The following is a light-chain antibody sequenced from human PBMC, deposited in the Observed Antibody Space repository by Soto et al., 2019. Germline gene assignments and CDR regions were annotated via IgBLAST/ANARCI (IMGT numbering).Light chain of an antibody. J-gene: IGLJ3*02. V-gene: IGLV8-61*01. CDR2: NTS. Sequence: QAVVTQEPSLSVSPGGTVTLTCGLSSGSVSTSYFPSWYQQTPGQAPRTLIYNTSTRSSGVPDLLSGSILGNKAALTITGAQADDESDYYCLLYLGGCIWLFGGGTKLTVL. CDR1: SGSVSTSYF. CDR3: LLYLGGCIWL.